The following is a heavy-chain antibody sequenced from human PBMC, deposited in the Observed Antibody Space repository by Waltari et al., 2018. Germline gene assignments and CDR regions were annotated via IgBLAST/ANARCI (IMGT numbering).Heavy chain of an antibody. CDR2: IYTSGST. D-gene: IGHD1-1*01. V-gene: IGHV4-4*07. CDR1: DDSIAGFY. J-gene: IGHJ3*02. CDR3: ARTTGARHDAFDI. Sequence: QVQLQESGRRLVKTSETLSLTCSFSDDSIAGFYWSWIRQTAGKGLEWLGHIYTSGSTDYNPSLRGRVSMSIDNSRNQFSLNLISVTTADTAIYYCARTTGARHDAFDIWGQGTLVTVSS.